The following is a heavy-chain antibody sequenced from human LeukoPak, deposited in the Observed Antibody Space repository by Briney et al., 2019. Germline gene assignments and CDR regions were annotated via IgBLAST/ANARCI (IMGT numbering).Heavy chain of an antibody. CDR1: GYTFTGYY. V-gene: IGHV1-2*02. CDR3: ARGSSSTSPGNWFDP. J-gene: IGHJ5*02. CDR2: INPDSGGT. Sequence: ASVKVSCKASGYTFTGYYIRWVRQAPGQGLEWMGWINPDSGGTNDAQKFQGRVTMTRDTSISTAYMELTRLRSDDTAVYYCARGSSSTSPGNWFDPWGQGTLVTVSS. D-gene: IGHD2-2*01.